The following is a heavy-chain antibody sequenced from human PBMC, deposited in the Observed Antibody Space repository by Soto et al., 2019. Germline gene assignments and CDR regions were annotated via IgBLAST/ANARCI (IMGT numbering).Heavy chain of an antibody. CDR3: VRGDWTSGY. V-gene: IGHV3-48*01. CDR2: ITSTSSPI. J-gene: IGHJ4*02. CDR1: GFTLSNYN. D-gene: IGHD2-21*02. Sequence: GGSLRLSCAPSGFTLSNYNMNWVRQAPGKGLEWISYITSTSSPIYYADSVKGRFTVSRDNAKSSLYLHMNSLRVEDTAVYYCVRGDWTSGYWGQGTLVTVSS.